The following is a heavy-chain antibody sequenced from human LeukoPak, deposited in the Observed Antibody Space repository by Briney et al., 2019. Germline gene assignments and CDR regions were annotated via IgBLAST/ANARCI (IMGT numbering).Heavy chain of an antibody. D-gene: IGHD3-22*01. CDR3: ARASNSGYEYFDY. J-gene: IGHJ4*02. CDR2: IHHSGYT. V-gene: IGHV4-38-2*01. CDR1: GYSITTSFY. Sequence: PSETLSLTCAVSGYSITTSFYWGWIRQPPGKGLEWIGIIHHSGYTYYNPSLKSRVTMSLNTSKNQFSLHLSSVTAADTALYYCARASNSGYEYFDYWGQGTPVIVSS.